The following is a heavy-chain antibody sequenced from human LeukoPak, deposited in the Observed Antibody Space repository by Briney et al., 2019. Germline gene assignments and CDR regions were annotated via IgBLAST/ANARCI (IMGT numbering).Heavy chain of an antibody. CDR2: IYPGDSDT. Sequence: GESLTLSCTGSGYSFTSYWIGWVRQMPGKGLEWMGIIYPGDSDTRYSPSFQGQVTISADKSISTAYLQWSSLKASDTAMYYCARPADYYDSSALDAFDIWGQGTMVTVSS. J-gene: IGHJ3*02. CDR3: ARPADYYDSSALDAFDI. CDR1: GYSFTSYW. V-gene: IGHV5-51*01. D-gene: IGHD3-22*01.